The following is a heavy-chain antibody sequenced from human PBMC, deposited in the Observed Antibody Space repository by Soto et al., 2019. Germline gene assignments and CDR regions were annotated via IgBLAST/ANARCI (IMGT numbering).Heavy chain of an antibody. V-gene: IGHV3-21*06. Sequence: EVQLVESGGGLVKPGGSLRLSCAASGFTFTRYSMNWVRQAPGKGLEWVSSISSTTNYIYYGDSMKGRFTISRDNAQNSLSLEMTSLRAEDTAVYYCARESEDLTSNFDYWGQGTLVTVSS. J-gene: IGHJ4*02. CDR2: ISSTTNYI. CDR1: GFTFTRYS. CDR3: ARESEDLTSNFDY.